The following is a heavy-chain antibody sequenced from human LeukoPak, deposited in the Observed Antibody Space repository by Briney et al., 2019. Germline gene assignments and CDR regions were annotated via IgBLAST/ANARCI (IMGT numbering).Heavy chain of an antibody. J-gene: IGHJ6*02. CDR3: AREGGGYEGNYYYYYGMDV. D-gene: IGHD5-12*01. Sequence: GGSLRLSCAASGFTCSNYWLSWVRQAPGKGLEWVANIKEDGGEKYYVDSVKGRFTISRDNSKNTLYLQMNSLRAEDTAVYYCAREGGGYEGNYYYYYGMDVWGQGTTVTVSS. V-gene: IGHV3-7*01. CDR1: GFTCSNYW. CDR2: IKEDGGEK.